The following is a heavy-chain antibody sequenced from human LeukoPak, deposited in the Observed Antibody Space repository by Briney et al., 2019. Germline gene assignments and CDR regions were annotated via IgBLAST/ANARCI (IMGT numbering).Heavy chain of an antibody. D-gene: IGHD3-10*01. CDR2: ISGSGGST. CDR1: GFTFSSYS. V-gene: IGHV3-23*01. CDR3: AKDTLLLWFGDPLNYFDY. J-gene: IGHJ4*02. Sequence: GGSLRLSCAASGFTFSSYSMNWVRQAPGKGLEWVSAISGSGGSTYYADSVKGRFTISRDNSKNTLYLQMNSLRAEDTAVYYCAKDTLLLWFGDPLNYFDYWGQGTLVTVSP.